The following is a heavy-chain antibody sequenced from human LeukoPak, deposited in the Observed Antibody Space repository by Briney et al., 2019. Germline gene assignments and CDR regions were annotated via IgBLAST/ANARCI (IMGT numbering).Heavy chain of an antibody. V-gene: IGHV3-7*01. CDR2: IKQDGTEK. J-gene: IGHJ4*02. D-gene: IGHD3-10*01. Sequence: PGGSLRLSCAASGFTFSHYWMTWVRQAPGKGLEWVANIKQDGTEKYYVDSVKGRFTVSRDNAKNLLYLQMNSLRAEDTAVYYCARDKYGSGSYYKYNFDYWGQGTLVTVSS. CDR1: GFTFSHYW. CDR3: ARDKYGSGSYYKYNFDY.